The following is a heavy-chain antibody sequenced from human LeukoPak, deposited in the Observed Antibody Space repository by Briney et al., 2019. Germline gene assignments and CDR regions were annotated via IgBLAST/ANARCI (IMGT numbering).Heavy chain of an antibody. CDR3: ARYPLSYSSNWHYYFDY. D-gene: IGHD6-13*01. CDR2: ISGSNGNT. V-gene: IGHV1-18*01. CDR1: GYTFTSYG. Sequence: ASVKVSCKASGYTFTSYGVSWVRQAPGQGLEWMGWISGSNGNTNNAQKVQGRVTMTTDTSTSTAYMELRSLRSDDTAIYYCARYPLSYSSNWHYYFDYWGQGTLLTVSS. J-gene: IGHJ4*02.